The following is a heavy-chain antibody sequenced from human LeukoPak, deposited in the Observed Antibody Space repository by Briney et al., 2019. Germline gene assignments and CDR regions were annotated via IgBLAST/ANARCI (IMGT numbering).Heavy chain of an antibody. CDR3: ARSRSGYYEDY. D-gene: IGHD3-22*01. Sequence: GGSLRLSCAPSGFMFSAYEMSWVRQAPGKGLEWVADIKEDGSEKSYVDSVKGRFTISRDNAKNSLSLQVNSLSAEDTAVYYCARSRSGYYEDYWGQGTLVTVSS. CDR1: GFMFSAYE. CDR2: IKEDGSEK. J-gene: IGHJ4*02. V-gene: IGHV3-7*01.